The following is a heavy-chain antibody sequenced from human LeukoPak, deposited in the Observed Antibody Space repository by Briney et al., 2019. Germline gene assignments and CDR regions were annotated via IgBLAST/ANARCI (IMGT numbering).Heavy chain of an antibody. Sequence: ASVKVSCKASGYTFTSYGISWVRQAPGQGLEWMGWTSAYNGNTNYAQKLQGRVTMTTDTSTSTAYMELRSLRSDDTAVYYCARAYPTYCSSTSCNPSPRFDPWGQGTLVTVSS. CDR1: GYTFTSYG. D-gene: IGHD2-2*01. V-gene: IGHV1-18*01. CDR3: ARAYPTYCSSTSCNPSPRFDP. CDR2: TSAYNGNT. J-gene: IGHJ5*02.